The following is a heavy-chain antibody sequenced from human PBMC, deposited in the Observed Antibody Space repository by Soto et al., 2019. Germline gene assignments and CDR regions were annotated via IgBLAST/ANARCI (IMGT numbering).Heavy chain of an antibody. CDR2: LSYDVNNK. D-gene: IGHD3-9*01. V-gene: IGHV3-30-3*01. CDR1: GFTFSSYS. CDR3: ARERVSGYYNVIGY. Sequence: QPGGSLRLSCAASGFTFSSYSMHWVRQAPGKGLEWVAVLSYDVNNKFYADSVKGRFTISRDNSKNTLYLQMNSLRAEDTAVYYCARERVSGYYNVIGYWGQGTLVTVSS. J-gene: IGHJ4*02.